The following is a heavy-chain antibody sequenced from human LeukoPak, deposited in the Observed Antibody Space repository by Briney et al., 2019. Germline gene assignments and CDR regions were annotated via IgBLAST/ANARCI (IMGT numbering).Heavy chain of an antibody. CDR1: GFPLSSYA. J-gene: IGHJ4*02. CDR2: ISGSGGST. Sequence: GVSLRLSCAASGFPLSSYAMSWVRQAPGKGLEWVSAISGSGGSTYYADSVKGRFTISRDNSKNTLYLQMNSLRAEHTAVYYCAKPLYEGVIDIFDYWGQGTLVTVSS. D-gene: IGHD3-16*02. CDR3: AKPLYEGVIDIFDY. V-gene: IGHV3-23*01.